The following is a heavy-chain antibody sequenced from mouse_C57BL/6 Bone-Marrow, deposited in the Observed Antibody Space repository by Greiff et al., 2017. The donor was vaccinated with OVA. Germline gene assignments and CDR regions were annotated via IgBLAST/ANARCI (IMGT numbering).Heavy chain of an antibody. CDR3: ARRWLLYYAMDY. CDR1: GFSLTSYG. CDR2: IWSGGST. D-gene: IGHD2-3*01. V-gene: IGHV2-2*01. Sequence: QVQLQQSGPGLVQPSQSLSITCTVSGFSLTSYGVHWVRQSPGKGLEWLGVIWSGGSTDYNAAFISRLSISKDNSKSQVFFKMKSLQADDTAIYYCARRWLLYYAMDYWGQGTSVTVSS. J-gene: IGHJ4*01.